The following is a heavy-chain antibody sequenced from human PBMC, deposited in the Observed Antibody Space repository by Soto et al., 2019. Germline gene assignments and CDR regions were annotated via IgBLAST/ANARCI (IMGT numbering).Heavy chain of an antibody. Sequence: EVQLVESGGNLVQPGGSLRLSCAASGFTFSSYWIHWVRQPPGKGLLWVSRINTDGSTTNYADSVKGRFTISRDNAKNTLYLRMNSPRAEDTAVYYCARGASGNYYLDYWGQGALVTISS. D-gene: IGHD3-10*01. CDR1: GFTFSSYW. V-gene: IGHV3-74*01. J-gene: IGHJ4*02. CDR3: ARGASGNYYLDY. CDR2: INTDGSTT.